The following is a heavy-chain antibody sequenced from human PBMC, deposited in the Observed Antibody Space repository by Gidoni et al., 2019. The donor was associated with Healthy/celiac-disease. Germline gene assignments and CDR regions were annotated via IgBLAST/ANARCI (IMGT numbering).Heavy chain of an antibody. CDR1: GFTFADYA. CDR3: AKGEMATIPYYFDY. CDR2: ISWNSGSI. J-gene: IGHJ4*02. Sequence: EVQLVESGGGLVQPGRSLSLSCAASGFTFADYAMHWVRQAPGKGLEWVSGISWNSGSIGYADSVKGRFTISRDNAKNSLYLQMNSLRAEDTALYYCAKGEMATIPYYFDYWGQGTLVTVSS. D-gene: IGHD5-12*01. V-gene: IGHV3-9*01.